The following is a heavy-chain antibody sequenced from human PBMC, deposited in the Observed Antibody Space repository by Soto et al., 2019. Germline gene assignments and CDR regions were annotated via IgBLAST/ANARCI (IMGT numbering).Heavy chain of an antibody. CDR3: ARRYSYGHFDY. Sequence: QVQLQESGPGLVKPSETLSLTCTVSGASISSSYWSWIRQPPGKGLEWIGYIYNSGSTNYNPSLKRRVTISVDTSKNQFSLKLSSVTAADTAVYYCARRYSYGHFDYWGQGTLVTVSS. V-gene: IGHV4-59*08. CDR2: IYNSGST. J-gene: IGHJ4*02. D-gene: IGHD5-18*01. CDR1: GASISSSY.